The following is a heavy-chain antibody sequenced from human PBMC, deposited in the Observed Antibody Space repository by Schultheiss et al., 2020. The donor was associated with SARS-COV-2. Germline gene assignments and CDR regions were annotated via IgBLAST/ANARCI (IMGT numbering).Heavy chain of an antibody. D-gene: IGHD6-19*01. V-gene: IGHV5-51*01. CDR2: IYPGDSDT. CDR1: GYSFTSYW. Sequence: GESLKISCKGSGYSFTSYWISWVRQMPGKGLEWMGIIYPGDSDTRYSPSFQGQVTISADKSISTAYLQWSSLKASDTAMYYCARHDIAVAGDYYYYGMDVWGQGTTVTVSS. J-gene: IGHJ6*02. CDR3: ARHDIAVAGDYYYYGMDV.